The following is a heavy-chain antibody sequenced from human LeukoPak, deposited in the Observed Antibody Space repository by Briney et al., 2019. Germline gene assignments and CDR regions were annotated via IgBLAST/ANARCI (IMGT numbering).Heavy chain of an antibody. Sequence: PSQTLSLTCGVSGGSISSGGFSWSWIRQPPGKGLEWIGEINHSGSTNYNPSLKSRVTISVDTSKNQFSLKLSSVTAADTAVYYCARARGYYDILTGYDRGPYKWGQGTLVTVSS. CDR2: INHSGST. J-gene: IGHJ4*02. CDR3: ARARGYYDILTGYDRGPYK. D-gene: IGHD3-9*01. CDR1: GGSISSGGFS. V-gene: IGHV4-30-2*01.